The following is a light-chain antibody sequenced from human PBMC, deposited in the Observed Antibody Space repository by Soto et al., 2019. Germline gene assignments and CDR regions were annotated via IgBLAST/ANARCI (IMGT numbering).Light chain of an antibody. Sequence: EIVLTQSRGTLALSPGERATLSCRASQSVSSNYVAWYQQNPGQTPKVLIYRASSRATGIPDRFSGSGSGTDFTLTISRLEPEDFAMYYCQQYGSSPLTCGGGTKVDIK. V-gene: IGKV3-20*01. CDR3: QQYGSSPLT. J-gene: IGKJ4*01. CDR2: RAS. CDR1: QSVSSNY.